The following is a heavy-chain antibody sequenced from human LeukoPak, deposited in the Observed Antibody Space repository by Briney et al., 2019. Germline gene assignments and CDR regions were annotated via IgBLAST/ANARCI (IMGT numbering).Heavy chain of an antibody. CDR3: ARDPPGIAASGTYY. J-gene: IGHJ4*02. D-gene: IGHD6-13*01. CDR2: IYSRGGT. CDR1: GFSVSNNY. V-gene: IGHV3-53*01. Sequence: GGSLRLSCAVSGFSVSNNYMNWVRQAPGKGLEWVSLIYSRGGTSYADSVKGRFTISRDSSKNTLFLQVNSLRVEDTAVYYCARDPPGIAASGTYYWGQGTLVTVSS.